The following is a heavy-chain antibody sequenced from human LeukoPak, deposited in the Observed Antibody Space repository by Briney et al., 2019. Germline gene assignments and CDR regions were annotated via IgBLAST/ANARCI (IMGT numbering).Heavy chain of an antibody. CDR2: INWNGGST. CDR1: GFTFDDYG. D-gene: IGHD1-20*01. V-gene: IGHV3-20*04. CDR3: ARGLEDNWNDVPGDY. Sequence: GGSLRLSCAASGFTFDDYGMSWVRQAPGKGLEWVSGINWNGGSTGYADSVKGRFTISRDNAKSSLYLQMNSLRAEDTALYYCARGLEDNWNDVPGDYWGQGTLVTVSS. J-gene: IGHJ4*02.